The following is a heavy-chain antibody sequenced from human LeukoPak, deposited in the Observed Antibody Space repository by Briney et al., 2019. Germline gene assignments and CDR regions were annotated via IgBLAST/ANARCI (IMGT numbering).Heavy chain of an antibody. CDR3: AIRTEVWKSYGSYYYYMDV. J-gene: IGHJ6*03. CDR1: GFTFSSYA. CDR2: ISSGSSSI. D-gene: IGHD1-26*01. Sequence: GGSLRLSCAASGFTFSSYAMSWVRQAPGKGLEWVSYISSGSSSIDYADSVKGRFTVSRDNAKNSLYLQMNSLRVEDTAVYYCAIRTEVWKSYGSYYYYMDVWGKGTTVTVSS. V-gene: IGHV3-48*01.